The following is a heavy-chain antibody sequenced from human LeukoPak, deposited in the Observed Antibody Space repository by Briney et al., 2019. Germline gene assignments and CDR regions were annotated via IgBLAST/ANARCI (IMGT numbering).Heavy chain of an antibody. CDR1: GLSFEHYF. V-gene: IGHV4-59*08. D-gene: IGHD3-10*01. J-gene: IGHJ4*02. CDR2: VYYSGST. Sequence: KPSETLSLTCTVSGLSFEHYFWSWIRQPPGKGLEWVGYVYYSGSTDYSPSLESRLTISADTSKNQFSLKLRSVTAAGTAVYYCASHRRSHGSEYWGQGTLVTVSS. CDR3: ASHRRSHGSEY.